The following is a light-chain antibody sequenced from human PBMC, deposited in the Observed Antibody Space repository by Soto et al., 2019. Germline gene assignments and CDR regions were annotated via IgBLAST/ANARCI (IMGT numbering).Light chain of an antibody. CDR2: DVS. Sequence: QSALTQPASVSGSPGQSITISCTGTSSDVGGYDYVSWYQHHPGKAPKLMIYDVSNRPSGVSNRFSGSKSGNTASLTISGLQAEDEADYYCSSYTSSSTLVFGTVPKLTVL. CDR3: SSYTSSSTLV. J-gene: IGLJ1*01. V-gene: IGLV2-14*03. CDR1: SSDVGGYDY.